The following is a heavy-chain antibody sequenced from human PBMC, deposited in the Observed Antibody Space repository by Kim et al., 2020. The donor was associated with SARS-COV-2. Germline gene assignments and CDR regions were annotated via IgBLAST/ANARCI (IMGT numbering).Heavy chain of an antibody. J-gene: IGHJ6*01. CDR1: GYTFSSHG. Sequence: ASVKVSCKASGYTFSSHGISWVRQAPGQGLEWVGWISAHNGNTEYAQKFKGRVAMTTEPSTTTVYMELRSLRSDDTAVYYCVREAYDYVWGNYPDYYYGM. V-gene: IGHV1-18*01. CDR3: VREAYDYVWGNYPDYYYGM. CDR2: ISAHNGNT. D-gene: IGHD3-16*02.